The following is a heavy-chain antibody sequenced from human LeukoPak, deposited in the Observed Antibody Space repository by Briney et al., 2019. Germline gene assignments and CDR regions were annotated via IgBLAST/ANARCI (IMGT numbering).Heavy chain of an antibody. J-gene: IGHJ5*02. Sequence: GGSLRLSCAASGFTFSTFTMNWVRQAPGKGLEWVSSISSTSIYIYYADSVKGRFTISRDNVENSLYLQMNSLRPEDTAVYYCARDGGERYCSSTGCYKDRFDPWGQGTLVTVSS. CDR3: ARDGGERYCSSTGCYKDRFDP. V-gene: IGHV3-21*01. CDR2: ISSTSIYI. CDR1: GFTFSTFT. D-gene: IGHD2-2*02.